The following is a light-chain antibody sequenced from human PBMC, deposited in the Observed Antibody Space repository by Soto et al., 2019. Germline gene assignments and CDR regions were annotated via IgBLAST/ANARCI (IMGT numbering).Light chain of an antibody. CDR3: AAWDDSLNEYV. V-gene: IGLV1-44*01. J-gene: IGLJ1*01. CDR1: SSNIGRNS. Sequence: QSVLTQAPSVSGTPGQRVTIPCSGSSSNIGRNSVNWYQHLPGTAPTLLTHGNNHRPSGVPDRFSGSKSGTSASLAISGLQPEDEADYCCAAWDDSLNEYVFGDGTKVTVL. CDR2: GNN.